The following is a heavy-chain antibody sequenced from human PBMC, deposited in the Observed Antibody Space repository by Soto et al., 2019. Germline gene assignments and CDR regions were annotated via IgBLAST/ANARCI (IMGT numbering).Heavy chain of an antibody. V-gene: IGHV1-18*04. CDR1: CYTFTSYG. Sequence: SGEVSFKASCYTFTSYGISWVRQAPGQGLEWMGWISAYNGNTNYAQKLQGRVTMTTDTSTSTAYMELRSLRSDDTAVYYCARDVRGYYYDSSGYYFPLFDYWGQGTLVTVSS. CDR3: ARDVRGYYYDSSGYYFPLFDY. CDR2: ISAYNGNT. J-gene: IGHJ4*02. D-gene: IGHD3-22*01.